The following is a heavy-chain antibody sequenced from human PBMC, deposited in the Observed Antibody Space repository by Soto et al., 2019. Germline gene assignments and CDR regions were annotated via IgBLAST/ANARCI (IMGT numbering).Heavy chain of an antibody. CDR1: GGTFSSYA. Sequence: SVKVFCKASGGTFSSYAISWVRQAPGQGLEWMGGIIPIFGTANYAQKFQGRVTLTADESTSTAYMELSSLRSEDTAVYYCARIGGYCGGDCYWGQGTLVTVSS. CDR2: IIPIFGTA. V-gene: IGHV1-69*13. J-gene: IGHJ4*02. D-gene: IGHD2-21*02. CDR3: ARIGGYCGGDCY.